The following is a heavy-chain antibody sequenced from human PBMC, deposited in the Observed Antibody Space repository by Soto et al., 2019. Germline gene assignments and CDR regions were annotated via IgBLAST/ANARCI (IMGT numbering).Heavy chain of an antibody. CDR2: ISGSSGST. J-gene: IGHJ4*02. D-gene: IGHD3-22*01. Sequence: GGSLRLSCAASGFTFSSYAMSWVRQAPGKGLEWVSAISGSSGSTYYADSVKGRFTISRDNSKNTLYLQMNSLRAEDTAVYYCAKDVDYDSSGYSDYWGQGTLVTVSS. V-gene: IGHV3-23*01. CDR3: AKDVDYDSSGYSDY. CDR1: GFTFSSYA.